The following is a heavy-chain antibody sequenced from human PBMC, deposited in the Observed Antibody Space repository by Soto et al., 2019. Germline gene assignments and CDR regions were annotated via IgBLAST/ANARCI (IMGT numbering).Heavy chain of an antibody. CDR3: STRSSGV. CDR1: GFTFNNYA. J-gene: IGHJ4*02. V-gene: IGHV3-23*01. Sequence: VQLLESGGGLIQPGGSLRLSCAASGFTFNNYAMSWVRQAPGKGLEWVSGISISGAGTYYADSVKGRFTISRDNSKNTLYLQMNSLRVEDTAVYFCSTRSSGVWGQGTLVTVSS. D-gene: IGHD1-26*01. CDR2: ISISGAGT.